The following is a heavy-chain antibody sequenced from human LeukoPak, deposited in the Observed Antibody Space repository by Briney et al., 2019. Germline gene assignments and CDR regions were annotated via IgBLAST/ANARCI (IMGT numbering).Heavy chain of an antibody. D-gene: IGHD2-2*01. CDR1: GYTFTSYD. V-gene: IGHV1-8*02. CDR2: MNPNSGNT. Sequence: GASVKVSCKASGYTFTSYDINWVRQATGQGLEWMGWMNPNSGNTGYAQKFQGRVTMTRDTSITTAYMELSRLRSDDTAVYYCARERGYCSSSNCYTSDAFDIWGQGTLVTVSS. CDR3: ARERGYCSSSNCYTSDAFDI. J-gene: IGHJ3*02.